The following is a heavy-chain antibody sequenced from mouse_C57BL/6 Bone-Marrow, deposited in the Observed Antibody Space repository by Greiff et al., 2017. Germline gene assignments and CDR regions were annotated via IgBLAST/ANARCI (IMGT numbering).Heavy chain of an antibody. Sequence: QVQLQQPGAELVKPGASVKMSCKASGYTFTSYWITWVKQRPGQGLEWIGDIYPGSGSTNYNEKFKSKATLTVDTSSSTDYMQLSSLTSEDSAVYYSARETSTTVVPCDYGGQGTLVTVSA. CDR2: IYPGSGST. J-gene: IGHJ3*01. V-gene: IGHV1-55*01. CDR1: GYTFTSYW. CDR3: ARETSTTVVPCDY. D-gene: IGHD1-1*01.